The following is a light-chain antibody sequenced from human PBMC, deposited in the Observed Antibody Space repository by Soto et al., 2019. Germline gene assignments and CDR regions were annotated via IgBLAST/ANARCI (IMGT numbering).Light chain of an antibody. CDR1: NIGTFS. CDR2: DDS. Sequence: SYELTQHPSVSLAPGQTARISCAGNNIGTFSVHWYQQKPGQAPVLVVHDDSDRSSGIPERFSGSNSGNMATLTISRVEAGDEADYYCQVWHSGSDHVVFGGGTKLTVL. CDR3: QVWHSGSDHVV. V-gene: IGLV3-21*02. J-gene: IGLJ3*02.